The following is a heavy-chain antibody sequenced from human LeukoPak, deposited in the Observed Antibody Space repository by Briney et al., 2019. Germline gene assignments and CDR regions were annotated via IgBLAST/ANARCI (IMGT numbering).Heavy chain of an antibody. D-gene: IGHD6-13*01. CDR1: GGSISSDY. CDR2: IYYSGTT. CDR3: ARGVYIAAAQYGY. V-gene: IGHV4-59*01. J-gene: IGHJ4*02. Sequence: SETLSLTCTVSGGSISSDYWSWIRQPPRKGLEWIGYIYYSGTTNYNPSLKSRVTISVDTSKNQFSLKLSSVTAADTAVYYCARGVYIAAAQYGYWGQGTLVTVSS.